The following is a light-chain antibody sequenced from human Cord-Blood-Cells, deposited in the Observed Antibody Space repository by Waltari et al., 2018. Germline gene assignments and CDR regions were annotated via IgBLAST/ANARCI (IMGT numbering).Light chain of an antibody. CDR2: KDS. V-gene: IGLV3-25*03. CDR1: ALPKQY. J-gene: IGLJ2*01. CDR3: QSADSSGTYVV. Sequence: SYELTQPPSVSVSPGQTARITCSGDALPKQYASWYQQKPGQAPVLVIYKDSERPSGIPERFSGSSSGTTVTLTIRGVQAEDEADYYCQSADSSGTYVVFGGGTKLTVL.